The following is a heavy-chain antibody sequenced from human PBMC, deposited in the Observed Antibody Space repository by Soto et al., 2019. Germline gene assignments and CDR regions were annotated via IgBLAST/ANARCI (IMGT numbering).Heavy chain of an antibody. J-gene: IGHJ4*02. CDR3: ASSPPDHDYGDYFDY. Sequence: QVQLVKSGAEVKKPGASVKVSCKASGYTFTSYGISWVRQAPGQGLEWMGWISAYNGNTNYAQKLQGRVTMTTDTSTSTAYMELRSLRSDDTAVYYCASSPPDHDYGDYFDYWGQGTLVTVSS. V-gene: IGHV1-18*04. CDR1: GYTFTSYG. D-gene: IGHD4-17*01. CDR2: ISAYNGNT.